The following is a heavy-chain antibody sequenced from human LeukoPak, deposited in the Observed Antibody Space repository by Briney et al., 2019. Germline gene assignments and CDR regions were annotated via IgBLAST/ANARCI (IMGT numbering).Heavy chain of an antibody. Sequence: SETLSLTCTVSGDSITDYYMSWIRQPPGKGLEWIGSISYSGRATSNPSVKSRVTISLATSRTQFSLSLTSVTAADTAVYYCARVSAGGGSEWVDNWGQGTLVTVSS. V-gene: IGHV4-59*01. CDR2: ISYSGRA. J-gene: IGHJ5*02. D-gene: IGHD1-26*01. CDR1: GDSITDYY. CDR3: ARVSAGGGSEWVDN.